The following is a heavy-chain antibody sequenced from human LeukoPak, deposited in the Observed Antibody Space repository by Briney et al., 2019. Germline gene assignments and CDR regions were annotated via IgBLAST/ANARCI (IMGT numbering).Heavy chain of an antibody. CDR1: GGSISGYY. Sequence: SETLSLTCTVSGGSISGYYWNWLRQPPGKGLEWIGYVYYSGSTKYNPSFKSRVTISEDTSKNQFSLKLSSVTAADTAVYYCARDLGRGFFNGMDVWGQGTTVTVSS. CDR3: ARDLGRGFFNGMDV. D-gene: IGHD3-3*01. CDR2: VYYSGST. V-gene: IGHV4-59*01. J-gene: IGHJ6*02.